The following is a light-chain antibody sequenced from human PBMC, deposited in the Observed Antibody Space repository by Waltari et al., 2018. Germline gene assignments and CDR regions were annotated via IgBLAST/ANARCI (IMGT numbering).Light chain of an antibody. CDR2: GAS. Sequence: EIVLTQSPGTLSLSPGERATLSCRASQSVSRTLAWYQQKPGQAPKLLIYGASIRATGIPDRFTGSGSGTDFSLTISSLEPEDFAIYFCQRYVRLPATFGQGTKVEIK. CDR1: QSVSRT. V-gene: IGKV3-20*01. CDR3: QRYVRLPAT. J-gene: IGKJ1*01.